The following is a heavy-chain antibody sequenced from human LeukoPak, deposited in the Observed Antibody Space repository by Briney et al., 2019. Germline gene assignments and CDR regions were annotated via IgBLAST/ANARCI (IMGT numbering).Heavy chain of an antibody. CDR3: AKEDLSSWYSSLDY. CDR1: GFTFSSYG. V-gene: IGHV3-30*18. J-gene: IGHJ4*02. Sequence: GGTLRLSCAASGFTFSSYGMSWVRQAPGKGLEWVAVISYDGSNKYYADSVKGRFTISRDNSKNTLYLQMNSLRAEDTAVYYCAKEDLSSWYSSLDYWGQGTLVTVSS. CDR2: ISYDGSNK. D-gene: IGHD6-13*01.